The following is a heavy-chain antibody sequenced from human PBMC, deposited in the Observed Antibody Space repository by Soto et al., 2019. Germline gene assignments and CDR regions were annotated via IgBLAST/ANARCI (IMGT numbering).Heavy chain of an antibody. CDR2: IYPGDHET. J-gene: IGHJ4*02. Sequence: GESLKISCRCAGYTFSNFWIAWVRHLPGKGLEWMGIIYPGDHETRYSPSFHGKVTISADKSINTAYLQWSSLEASDSAFYYCARSPRSSPYFDYWGQGALVTVSS. CDR1: GYTFSNFW. V-gene: IGHV5-51*01. CDR3: ARSPRSSPYFDY. D-gene: IGHD6-13*01.